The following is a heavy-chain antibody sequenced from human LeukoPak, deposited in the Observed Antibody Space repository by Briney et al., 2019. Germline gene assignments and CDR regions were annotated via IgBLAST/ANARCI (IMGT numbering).Heavy chain of an antibody. CDR1: GFTFSNAW. D-gene: IGHD3-10*01. CDR2: IKQDGSEK. CDR3: ARSRFGELNYYYYYGMDV. Sequence: GGSLRLSCAASGFTFSNAWMSWVRQAPGKGLEWVANIKQDGSEKYYVDSVKGRFTISRDNAKNSLYLQMNSLRAEDTAVYYCARSRFGELNYYYYYGMDVWGQGTTVTVSS. V-gene: IGHV3-7*04. J-gene: IGHJ6*02.